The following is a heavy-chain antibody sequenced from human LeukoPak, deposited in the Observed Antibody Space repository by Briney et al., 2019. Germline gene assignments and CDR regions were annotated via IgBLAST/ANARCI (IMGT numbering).Heavy chain of an antibody. D-gene: IGHD4-11*01. CDR3: TTDWVRDYSNYGNRFDY. CDR1: GFTFTSFG. Sequence: PGGSLRLSCAASGFTFTSFGMSWVRQAPGKGLEWVGRIKSKTDGGTTDYAAPVKGRFTISRDDSKNTLYLQMNSLKTEDTAVYYCTTDWVRDYSNYGNRFDYWGQRTLVTVSS. CDR2: IKSKTDGGTT. J-gene: IGHJ4*02. V-gene: IGHV3-15*01.